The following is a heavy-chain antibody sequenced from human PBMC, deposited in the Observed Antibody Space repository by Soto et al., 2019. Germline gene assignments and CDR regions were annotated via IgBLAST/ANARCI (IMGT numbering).Heavy chain of an antibody. CDR2: IDPSDSYT. V-gene: IGHV5-10-1*01. CDR1: GYSFTSYW. Sequence: GESLKISCNGSGYSFTSYWISWVRQMPGKGLEWMGRIDPSDSYTNYSPSFQGHVTISADKSISTAYLQWSSLKASDTAMYYCARRASWGSGGSCCYGMDVWGQGTTVTVSS. D-gene: IGHD2-15*01. CDR3: ARRASWGSGGSCCYGMDV. J-gene: IGHJ6*02.